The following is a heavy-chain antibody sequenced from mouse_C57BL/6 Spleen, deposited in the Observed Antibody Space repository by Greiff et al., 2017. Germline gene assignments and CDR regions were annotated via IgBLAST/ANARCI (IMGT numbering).Heavy chain of an antibody. J-gene: IGHJ3*01. D-gene: IGHD1-1*01. CDR3: ARIYYYGSSPWFAY. Sequence: VQLKESVPGLVAPAQCLYITCTVSGFSFTSYAISWVRQPPGKGLEWLGVIWTGGGTNYNSALKSSLSISKDNSKSQVYLKMNILQTDDTARYYCARIYYYGSSPWFAYWGQGTLVTVSA. V-gene: IGHV2-9-1*01. CDR1: GFSFTSYA. CDR2: IWTGGGT.